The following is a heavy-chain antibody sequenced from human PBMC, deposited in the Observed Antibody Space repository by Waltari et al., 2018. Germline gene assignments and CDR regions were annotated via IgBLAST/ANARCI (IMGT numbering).Heavy chain of an antibody. D-gene: IGHD3-22*01. V-gene: IGHV4-38-2*01. Sequence: QVQLQESGPGLVKPSETLSLTCAVSGYSISSGYYWGWIRQPPGKGLEWIGSIYHSGSTYYNPSPKSRVTISVDTSKNQFSLKLSSVTAADTAVYYCARHYYDSSGPTGNWFDPWGQGTLVTVSS. CDR2: IYHSGST. J-gene: IGHJ5*02. CDR3: ARHYYDSSGPTGNWFDP. CDR1: GYSISSGYY.